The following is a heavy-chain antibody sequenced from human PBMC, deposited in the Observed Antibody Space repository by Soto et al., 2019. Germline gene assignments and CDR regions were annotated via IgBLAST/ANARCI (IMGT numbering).Heavy chain of an antibody. V-gene: IGHV3-15*07. J-gene: IGHJ6*02. CDR1: GFTFSNAW. D-gene: IGHD6-25*01. CDR3: TTDSGDSRRRTPSYYCLGMDV. CDR2: IKSKTDGGTT. Sequence: EVQLVESGGGLVEPGGSLRLSCAASGFTFSNAWMNWVRQAPGKGRAWVGRIKSKTDGGTTDYAAPVKGRITISREDSKNTLYLQIKSLNADDTAVYYCTTDSGDSRRRTPSYYCLGMDVWGPGTTVTVSS.